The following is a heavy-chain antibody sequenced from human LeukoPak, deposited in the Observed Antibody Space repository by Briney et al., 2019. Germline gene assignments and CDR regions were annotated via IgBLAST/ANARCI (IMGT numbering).Heavy chain of an antibody. CDR2: INPSGGST. D-gene: IGHD4-4*01. Sequence: ASVKVSCKASGYTFTSYYMHWVRQAPGQGLEWMGIINPSGGSTSYAQKFQGRVTMTRDTSTSTVYMELSSLRSEDTAVYYCARGPWRRSGHDYCNYDDNYYFDYWGQGTLVTVSS. J-gene: IGHJ4*02. V-gene: IGHV1-46*01. CDR1: GYTFTSYY. CDR3: ARGPWRRSGHDYCNYDDNYYFDY.